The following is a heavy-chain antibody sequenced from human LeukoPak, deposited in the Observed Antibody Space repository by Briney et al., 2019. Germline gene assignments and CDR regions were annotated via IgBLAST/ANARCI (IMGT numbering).Heavy chain of an antibody. V-gene: IGHV3-21*01. Sequence: PGGSLRLSCAASRFTFSSYSMNWVRQAPGKGLEWVSSISSSGSYIYYADSVKGRFTISRDNAKNSLYLQMNSLRGEDTAVYYCARNKLGISEKYMDVWGKGTTVTISS. CDR3: ARNKLGISEKYMDV. J-gene: IGHJ6*03. D-gene: IGHD7-27*01. CDR1: RFTFSSYS. CDR2: ISSSGSYI.